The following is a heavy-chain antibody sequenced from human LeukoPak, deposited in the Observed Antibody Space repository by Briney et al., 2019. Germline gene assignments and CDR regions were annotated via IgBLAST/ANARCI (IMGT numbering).Heavy chain of an antibody. D-gene: IGHD5-18*01. V-gene: IGHV5-51*01. CDR3: ARRGYSYGYYYFDY. CDR2: IYPGDSDT. CDR1: GYSFTSYW. Sequence: GDSLKISWKGSGYSFTSYWIGWVRQMPGKGLEWMGTIYPGDSDTRYSPSFQGQVTISADKSISTAYLQWSSLKASDTAMYYCARRGYSYGYYYFDYWGQGTLVTVSS. J-gene: IGHJ4*02.